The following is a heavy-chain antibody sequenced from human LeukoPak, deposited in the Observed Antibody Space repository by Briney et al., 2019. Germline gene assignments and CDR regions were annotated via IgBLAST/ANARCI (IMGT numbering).Heavy chain of an antibody. CDR2: ISGSGGST. CDR3: AKDPMVRGVYDY. J-gene: IGHJ4*02. Sequence: GGSLRLSCAASGFTVSSNYMSWVRQAPGKGLEWVSAISGSGGSTYYADSVKGRFTISRDNSKNTLYLQMNSLRAEDTAVYYCAKDPMVRGVYDYWGQGTLVTVSS. V-gene: IGHV3-23*01. D-gene: IGHD3-10*01. CDR1: GFTVSSNY.